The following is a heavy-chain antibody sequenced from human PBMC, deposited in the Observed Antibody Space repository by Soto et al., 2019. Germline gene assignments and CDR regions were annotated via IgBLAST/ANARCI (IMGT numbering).Heavy chain of an antibody. CDR3: AKDIGSLSYYYGMDV. Sequence: GGSLRLSCAASGFTFDDYTMHWVRQAPGKGLEWVSLISWDGGSTYYADSVKGRFTISRDNSKNSLYLQMNSLRTEDTALYYCAKDIGSLSYYYGMDVWGQGTTVTVSS. CDR1: GFTFDDYT. J-gene: IGHJ6*02. D-gene: IGHD2-15*01. V-gene: IGHV3-43*01. CDR2: ISWDGGST.